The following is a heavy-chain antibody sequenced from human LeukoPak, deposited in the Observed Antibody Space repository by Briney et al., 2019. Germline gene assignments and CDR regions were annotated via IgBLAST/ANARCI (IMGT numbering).Heavy chain of an antibody. CDR1: GFTVSSNY. CDR3: ARDSFHTY. V-gene: IGHV3-66*01. Sequence: GGSLRLSCAASGFTVSSNYMNWVRQAPGKGLEWVSIIYNEGTTYYADSVRGRFTISRDDSKNTIYLQMNSLRAENTAIYYCARDSFHTYWGQGTLVTVSS. CDR2: IYNEGTT. D-gene: IGHD3-16*02. J-gene: IGHJ4*02.